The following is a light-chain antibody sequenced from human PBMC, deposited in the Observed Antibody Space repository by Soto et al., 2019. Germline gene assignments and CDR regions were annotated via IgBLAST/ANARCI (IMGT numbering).Light chain of an antibody. CDR2: DVS. Sequence: QSVLTQPASVSGSPGQSITISCTGSSSDAGGYDYVSWYQQHPGRAPNLLIYDVSIRTSGVSNRFSGSKSGNTASLTISGLQTEDEADYYCASYTDSSTLYVFGTGTKLTVL. CDR1: SSDAGGYDY. J-gene: IGLJ1*01. CDR3: ASYTDSSTLYV. V-gene: IGLV2-14*03.